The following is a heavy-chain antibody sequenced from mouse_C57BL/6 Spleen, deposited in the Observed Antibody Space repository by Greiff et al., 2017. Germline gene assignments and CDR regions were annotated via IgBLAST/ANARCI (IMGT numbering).Heavy chain of an antibody. D-gene: IGHD1-1*01. CDR3: ARSFYGSSWFAY. Sequence: VQLQQSGPGMVKPSQSLSLTCTVTGYSITSGYDWHWIRHFPGNKLEWMGYISYSGSTNYNPSLKNRISITHYTSKNHFFLQLNSVTTEETATYYCARSFYGSSWFAYWGQGTLVTVSA. J-gene: IGHJ3*01. CDR1: GYSITSGYD. V-gene: IGHV3-1*01. CDR2: ISYSGST.